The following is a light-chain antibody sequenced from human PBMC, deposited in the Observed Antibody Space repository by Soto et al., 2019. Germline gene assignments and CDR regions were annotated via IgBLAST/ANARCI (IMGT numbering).Light chain of an antibody. CDR3: QQYGSSSYT. Sequence: EIVLTQSPGTLSLSPGERATLSCRASQSVSSTYLAWYQQNPGQAPRLLIYGASSRATGIPDRFSGSGSGTDFTLTISSLEPEDFAVYLCQQYGSSSYTFGQGTKLEIK. CDR2: GAS. J-gene: IGKJ2*01. CDR1: QSVSSTY. V-gene: IGKV3-20*01.